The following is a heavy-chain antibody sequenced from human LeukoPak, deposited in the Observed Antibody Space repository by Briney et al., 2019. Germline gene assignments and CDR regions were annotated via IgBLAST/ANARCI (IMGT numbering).Heavy chain of an antibody. D-gene: IGHD6-19*01. CDR1: GFTFSSYA. Sequence: GSLRLSCAASGFTFSSYAMSWVRQPPGKGLEWIGEINHSGSTNYNPSLKSRVTISVDTSKNQFSLKLSSVTAADTAVYYCARGRAVALPYYYYGMDVWGQGTTVTVSS. CDR3: ARGRAVALPYYYYGMDV. J-gene: IGHJ6*02. CDR2: INHSGST. V-gene: IGHV4-34*01.